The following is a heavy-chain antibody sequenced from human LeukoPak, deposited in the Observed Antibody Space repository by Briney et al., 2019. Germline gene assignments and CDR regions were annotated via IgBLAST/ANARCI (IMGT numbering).Heavy chain of an antibody. CDR1: GFTFSNYY. J-gene: IGHJ4*02. CDR3: ATGSPAYNYYDSSGYYYRWD. D-gene: IGHD3-22*01. CDR2: ISSRSSNK. V-gene: IGHV3-11*06. Sequence: GGSLRLSCAASGFTFSNYYMSWIRQAPGKGLVWVSYISSRSSNKEYADSVKGRFTISRDNSKNTLYLQMNSLRAEDTAVYYCATGSPAYNYYDSSGYYYRWDWGQGTLVTVSS.